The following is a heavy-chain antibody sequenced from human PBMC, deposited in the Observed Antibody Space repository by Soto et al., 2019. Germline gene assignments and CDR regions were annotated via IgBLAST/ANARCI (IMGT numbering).Heavy chain of an antibody. CDR1: GFTLTTYG. Sequence: GGSLRLSCAASGFTLTTYGLHWVRQAPGKGLEWVAAMSYDGSNKYYADSVKGRFTISRDNSKNTLYLQMNSLRAEDTAVYHCARDLRFEGYYYYCMDVWGQGTTVTVSS. CDR2: MSYDGSNK. J-gene: IGHJ6*02. V-gene: IGHV3-30-3*01. D-gene: IGHD3-16*01. CDR3: ARDLRFEGYYYYCMDV.